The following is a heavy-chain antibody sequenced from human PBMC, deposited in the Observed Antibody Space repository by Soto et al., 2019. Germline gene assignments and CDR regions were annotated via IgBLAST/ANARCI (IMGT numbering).Heavy chain of an antibody. D-gene: IGHD3-22*01. J-gene: IGHJ3*01. V-gene: IGHV3-23*01. CDR2: ISGSGGST. Sequence: GFVRRSCAPCVFTFSSSPMRSFRQAPRKGLEWVSAISGSGGSTYYADSVEGQFTISRDNAQNSLYLQMNSLRGEDTAVYYCARDQLYYNDFSGRPLNAFDVWGQGTMVTVSS. CDR3: ARDQLYYNDFSGRPLNAFDV. CDR1: VFTFSSSP.